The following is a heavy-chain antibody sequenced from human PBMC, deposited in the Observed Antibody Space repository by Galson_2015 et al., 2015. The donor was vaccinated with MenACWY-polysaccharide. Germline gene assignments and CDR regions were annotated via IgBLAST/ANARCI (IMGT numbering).Heavy chain of an antibody. V-gene: IGHV6-1*01. J-gene: IGHJ5*02. CDR3: TRSIHSRGGGGDVES. CDR1: GDSVSSNSAA. D-gene: IGHD6-19*01. Sequence: CAISGDSVSSNSAAWNWIRQSPSRGLEWLGRTYYRSRWNNDYATSVKSRISIKADTPKNQFSLQLNSVTPEDTALYYCTRSIHSRGGGGDVESWGQGTLGTGAS. CDR2: TYYRSRWNN.